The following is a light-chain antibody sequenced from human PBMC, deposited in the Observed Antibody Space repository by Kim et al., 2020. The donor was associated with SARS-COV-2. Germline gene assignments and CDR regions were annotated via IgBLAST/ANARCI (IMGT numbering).Light chain of an antibody. V-gene: IGLV2-14*01. CDR1: SSDVGAYNF. CDR3: SSFTSSSTWV. J-gene: IGLJ3*02. Sequence: QSALTQPASVSGSPGQSITISCTVTSSDVGAYNFVSWYQQHPGRAPKLMIYDVSERPSGISNRFSGSKSGNTASLTISGLQAEDEADYHCSSFTSSSTWVFGGGTQLTVL. CDR2: DVS.